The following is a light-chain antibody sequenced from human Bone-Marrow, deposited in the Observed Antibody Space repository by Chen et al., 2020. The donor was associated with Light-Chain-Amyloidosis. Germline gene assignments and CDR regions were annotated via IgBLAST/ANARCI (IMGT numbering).Light chain of an antibody. V-gene: IGLV3-21*02. CDR2: DDS. CDR3: QVWDRSSDRPV. CDR1: NIGPTS. Sequence: SYVLTQPSSVSVAPGQTATIACGGNNIGPTSVHWYQQTPGQAPLLVVYDDSDRPSGIPERLSGSNAGNTATLTISRVEAGDEADYYCQVWDRSSDRPVFGGGTKLTV. J-gene: IGLJ3*02.